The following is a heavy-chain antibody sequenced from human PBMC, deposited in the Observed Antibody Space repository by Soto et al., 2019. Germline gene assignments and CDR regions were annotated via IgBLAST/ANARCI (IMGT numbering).Heavy chain of an antibody. J-gene: IGHJ6*03. CDR1: GFTFSSYI. Sequence: GVSLRLSCAASGFTFSSYIMNWVRQAPGKGLEWVSSISSSSSYIYYADSVKGRFTISRDNAKNSLYLQMNSLRAEDTAVYYCARDAPFPQYFWSRRYYYYYYMDVWGKGTTVTVSS. CDR3: ARDAPFPQYFWSRRYYYYYYMDV. CDR2: ISSSSSYI. V-gene: IGHV3-21*01. D-gene: IGHD3-3*01.